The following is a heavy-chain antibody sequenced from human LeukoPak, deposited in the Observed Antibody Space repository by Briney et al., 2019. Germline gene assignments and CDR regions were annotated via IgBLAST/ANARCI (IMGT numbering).Heavy chain of an antibody. CDR1: GFTFSIYG. D-gene: IGHD2-21*01. CDR2: ISYDGSYT. CDR3: AKDGPAYCGGDCYWGADP. Sequence: PGGSLRLSCAASGFTFSIYGMHWVRQAPGKGLEWVAVISYDGSYTNYEDYVKGRFTISRDNSKNTLYLQMNSLRAEDTAVYYCAKDGPAYCGGDCYWGADPWGQGTLVTVSS. J-gene: IGHJ5*02. V-gene: IGHV3-30*18.